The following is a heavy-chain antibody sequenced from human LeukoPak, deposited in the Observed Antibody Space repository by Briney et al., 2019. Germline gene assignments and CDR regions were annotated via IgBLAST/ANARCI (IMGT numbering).Heavy chain of an antibody. D-gene: IGHD3-22*01. CDR3: ARDYGYYDSSGYFDY. CDR1: GYTFTSYG. V-gene: IGHV1-69*13. J-gene: IGHJ4*02. Sequence: ASVNVSCKASGYTFTSYGISWVRQAPGQGLEWMGGIIPIFGTANYAQKFLGRVTITADESTSTAYMELSSLRSEDTAVYYCARDYGYYDSSGYFDYWGQGTLVTVSS. CDR2: IIPIFGTA.